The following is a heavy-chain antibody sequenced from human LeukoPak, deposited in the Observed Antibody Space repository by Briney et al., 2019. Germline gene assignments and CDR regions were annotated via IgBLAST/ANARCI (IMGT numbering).Heavy chain of an antibody. D-gene: IGHD4-17*01. CDR2: INHSGST. V-gene: IGHV4-34*01. CDR3: ARKNGYGDLRVVDY. Sequence: SETLSLTCAVYGGSFSGYYWSWIRQPPGKGLEWIGEINHSGSTNYNPSLKSRVTISVDTSKNQFSQKLSSVTAADTAVYYCARKNGYGDLRVVDYWGQGTLVTVSS. CDR1: GGSFSGYY. J-gene: IGHJ4*02.